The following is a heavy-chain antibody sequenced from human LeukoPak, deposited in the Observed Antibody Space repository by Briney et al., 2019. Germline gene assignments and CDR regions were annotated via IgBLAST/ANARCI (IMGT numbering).Heavy chain of an antibody. CDR1: GGTFSSYT. J-gene: IGHJ3*02. D-gene: IGHD1-26*01. CDR3: ARETRSGSYWKAWRFDI. Sequence: ASVKVSCKASGGTFSSYTISWVRQAPGQGLEWMGGIIPIFGTANYAQKFQGRVTITADESTSTAYMELSSLRSEDTAVYYCARETRSGSYWKAWRFDIWGQGTMVTVSS. V-gene: IGHV1-69*01. CDR2: IIPIFGTA.